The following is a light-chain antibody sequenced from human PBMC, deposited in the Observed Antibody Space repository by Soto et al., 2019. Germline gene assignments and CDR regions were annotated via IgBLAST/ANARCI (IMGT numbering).Light chain of an antibody. CDR3: QQYRTSPLT. Sequence: EIVLTQSPGTLSLSPGERATLSCRASQSVSSTYLAWYQQKPGQAPRLLMYDASNRAPGIPDRFSGSGSGTDFTLTISRLEPEDFALYFCQQYRTSPLTFGGGTKVEIK. J-gene: IGKJ4*01. V-gene: IGKV3-20*01. CDR2: DAS. CDR1: QSVSSTY.